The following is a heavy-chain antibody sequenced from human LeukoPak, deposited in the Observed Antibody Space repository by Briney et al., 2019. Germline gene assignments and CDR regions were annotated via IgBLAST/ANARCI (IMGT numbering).Heavy chain of an antibody. D-gene: IGHD3-10*01. CDR2: IYSDNT. CDR1: GFTVSSNS. CDR3: AKDRVYGSGSYDIDY. J-gene: IGHJ4*02. V-gene: IGHV3-66*03. Sequence: PGGSLRLSCTVSGFTVSSNSMSWVRQAPGKGLEWVSFIYSDNTHYSDSVKGRFTISRDNSKNTLYLQMNSLRAEDTAVYYCAKDRVYGSGSYDIDYWGQGTLVTVSS.